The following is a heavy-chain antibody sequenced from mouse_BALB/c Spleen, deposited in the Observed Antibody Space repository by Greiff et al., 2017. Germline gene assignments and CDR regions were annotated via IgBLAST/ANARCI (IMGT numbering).Heavy chain of an antibody. J-gene: IGHJ3*01. V-gene: IGHV5-9*03. CDR2: ISSGGGNT. CDR1: GFTFSSYT. D-gene: IGHD2-4*01. Sequence: EVKVVESGGGLVKPGGSLKLSCAASGFTFSSYTMSWVRQTPEKRLEWVATISSGGGNTYYPDSVKGRFTISRDNAKNNLYLQMSSLRSEDTALYYCARYEDYDGFAYWGQGTLVTVSA. CDR3: ARYEDYDGFAY.